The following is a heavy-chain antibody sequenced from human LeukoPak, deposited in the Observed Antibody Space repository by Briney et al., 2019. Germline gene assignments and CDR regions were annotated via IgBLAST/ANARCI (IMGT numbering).Heavy chain of an antibody. CDR2: IYNSVRT. Sequence: SETLSLTCSVSGGSISSLYWSWIRQPPGKGLEWIGYIYNSVRTNYNPSLKSRVTISVDTSKNQLSLKLSSVTAADTAVYFCVRDLVATIDHYYYGMDVWGQGTTVTVSS. V-gene: IGHV4-59*01. D-gene: IGHD5-12*01. CDR1: GGSISSLY. CDR3: VRDLVATIDHYYYGMDV. J-gene: IGHJ6*02.